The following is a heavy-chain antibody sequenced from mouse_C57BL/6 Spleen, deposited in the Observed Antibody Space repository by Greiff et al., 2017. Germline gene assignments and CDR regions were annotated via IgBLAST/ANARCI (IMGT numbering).Heavy chain of an antibody. CDR2: IDPSDSET. D-gene: IGHD4-1*01. CDR3: ARDGTDAMDY. V-gene: IGHV1-52*01. J-gene: IGHJ4*01. Sequence: QVQLQQPGAELVRPGSSVKLSCKASGYTFTSYWMHWVKQRPIQGLEWIGNIDPSDSETNYNQKFKDKATLTVDKSSSTAYMQLSSLTSEDSAVYYCARDGTDAMDYWGQGTSVTVSS. CDR1: GYTFTSYW.